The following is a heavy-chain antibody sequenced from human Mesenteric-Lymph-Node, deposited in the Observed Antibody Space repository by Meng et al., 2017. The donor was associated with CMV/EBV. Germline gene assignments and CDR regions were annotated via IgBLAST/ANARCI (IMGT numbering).Heavy chain of an antibody. CDR3: ARGTRGTSNYYDSSGSYYVAGLDL. Sequence: GESLKISCAASGFTFDGYGMNWVRQAPGRGLEWVSGIRWNGDSSSYADSVRGRFTISRDNVKKSVFLEMNSLRVEDTALYYCARGTRGTSNYYDSSGSYYVAGLDLWGQGTTGTVSS. CDR2: IRWNGDSS. V-gene: IGHV3-20*04. J-gene: IGHJ6*02. CDR1: GFTFDGYG. D-gene: IGHD3-22*01.